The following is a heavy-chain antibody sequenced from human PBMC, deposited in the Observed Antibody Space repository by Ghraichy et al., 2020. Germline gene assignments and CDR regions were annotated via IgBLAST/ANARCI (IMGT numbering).Heavy chain of an antibody. CDR1: GLAFKDYG. V-gene: IGHV3-30*18. Sequence: GGSLRLSCVVSGLAFKDYGMDWVRQAPGKRLEWTAGISEDGIKIKYGESVRGRFTISRDNSKNTLYLQMNDVTVEDTAVYYCAKGGHDSFDIWGQGTMVTVSS. CDR2: ISEDGIKI. D-gene: IGHD3-16*01. CDR3: AKGGHDSFDI. J-gene: IGHJ3*02.